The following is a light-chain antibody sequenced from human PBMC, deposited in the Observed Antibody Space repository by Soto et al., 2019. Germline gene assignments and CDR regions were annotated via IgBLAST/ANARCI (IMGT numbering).Light chain of an antibody. Sequence: EIVLTQSPATLSLSPGESATLSCRASQSADSYLAWYQQKPGQAPRLLIYDASNLATGIPARFSGSGSGTDFTLTITSLEPEDFAVYFCQQRSSWPLTFGQGTRLEIK. CDR3: QQRSSWPLT. CDR1: QSADSY. V-gene: IGKV3-11*01. J-gene: IGKJ5*01. CDR2: DAS.